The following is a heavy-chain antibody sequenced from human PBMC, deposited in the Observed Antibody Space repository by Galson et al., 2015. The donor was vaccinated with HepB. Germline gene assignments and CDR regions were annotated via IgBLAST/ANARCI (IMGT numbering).Heavy chain of an antibody. CDR3: ARDSDSSSSFGY. D-gene: IGHD6-13*01. Sequence: TLSLTCTVSGGSISSGGYYWSWTRQHPGKGLEWIGYIYYSGSTYYNPSLKSRVTISVDTSKNQFSLKLSSVTAADTAVYYCARDSDSSSSFGYWGQGTLVTVSS. V-gene: IGHV4-31*03. CDR2: IYYSGST. CDR1: GGSISSGGYY. J-gene: IGHJ4*02.